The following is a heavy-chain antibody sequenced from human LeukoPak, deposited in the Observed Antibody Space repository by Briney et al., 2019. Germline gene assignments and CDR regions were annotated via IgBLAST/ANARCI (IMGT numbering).Heavy chain of an antibody. CDR2: IYYTGST. V-gene: IGHV4-39*02. CDR1: GDSISSTSYY. CDR3: ARDLATRQRTGLYDS. Sequence: SETLSLTCTVSGDSISSTSYYWGLIRQPPGKGLEWIGSIYYTGSTLYNPFLKSRVTISVDTSENQFSLKLSSVTAADTAVYYCARDLATRQRTGLYDSWGQGALVTVSS. J-gene: IGHJ4*02. D-gene: IGHD3-16*02.